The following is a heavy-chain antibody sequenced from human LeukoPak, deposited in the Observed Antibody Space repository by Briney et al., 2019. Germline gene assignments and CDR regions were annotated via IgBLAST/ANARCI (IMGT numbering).Heavy chain of an antibody. CDR2: MYISGET. CDR3: ARGSGLRNFDY. D-gene: IGHD3-10*01. Sequence: SETLSLTCTVSGGSISSYYWTWIRQPAGKGLEWVGRMYISGETNYNPSLKNRATLSLDTSKNQFSLKLRSLTAADTAVYYCARGSGLRNFDYWGQGTLVTVSS. J-gene: IGHJ4*02. V-gene: IGHV4-4*07. CDR1: GGSISSYY.